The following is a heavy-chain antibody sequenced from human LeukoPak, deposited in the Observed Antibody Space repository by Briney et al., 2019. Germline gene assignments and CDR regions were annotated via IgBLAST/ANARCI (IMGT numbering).Heavy chain of an antibody. D-gene: IGHD2-2*01. CDR3: ARAPMGTAALY. CDR2: MSPVSGIG. J-gene: IGHJ4*02. V-gene: IGHV1-8*02. CDR1: GGTFSSYA. Sequence: ASVKVSCKASGGTFSSYAINWVRQAPGQGLEWMGWMSPVSGIGGSAQRFQGRVTLTRDTSINTAYMEVSSLRSDDTAFYYCARAPMGTAALYWGQGTLVTVSS.